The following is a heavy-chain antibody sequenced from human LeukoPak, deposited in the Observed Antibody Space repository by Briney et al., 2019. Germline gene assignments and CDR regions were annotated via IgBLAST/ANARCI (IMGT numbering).Heavy chain of an antibody. CDR2: ISSSSSYI. J-gene: IGHJ4*02. CDR1: GFTFSSSS. CDR3: ARDGLAAAGTGFLDY. D-gene: IGHD6-13*01. V-gene: IGHV3-21*01. Sequence: GGSLRLSCAASGFTFSSSSMNWVRQAPGKGLEWVSSISSSSSYIYYADSVKGRFTISRDNAKNSLYLQMNSLRAEDTAVYYCARDGLAAAGTGFLDYWGQGTLVTVSS.